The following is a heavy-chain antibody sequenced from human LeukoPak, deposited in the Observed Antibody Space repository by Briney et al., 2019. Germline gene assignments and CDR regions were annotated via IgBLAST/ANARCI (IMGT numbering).Heavy chain of an antibody. CDR2: ISGSGDTT. J-gene: IGHJ4*02. CDR3: ASKIEGGVTGSDY. CDR1: GFTFSYYA. V-gene: IGHV3-23*01. D-gene: IGHD1-26*01. Sequence: PGGSLRLSCAASGFTFSYYAMRWVRQAPGKGLEWVSAISGSGDTTYYADSVKGRFTISRDSSKNTLYLQMNNLRAEDTAVYYCASKIEGGVTGSDYWGQGTLVTVSS.